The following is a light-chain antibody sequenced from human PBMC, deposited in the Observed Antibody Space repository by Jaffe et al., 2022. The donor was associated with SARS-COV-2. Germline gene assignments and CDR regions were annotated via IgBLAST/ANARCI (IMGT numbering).Light chain of an antibody. V-gene: IGKV3-20*01. Sequence: EIVLTQSPGTLSLSPGERATLSCRASQSVNSNYLAWYQRKPGQTPRLLIFGASSRAAGIPDRFGGSGSGTDFTLTISRLEPEDSAVYFCQQYGTSIWTFGQGTKVEIK. CDR2: GAS. J-gene: IGKJ1*01. CDR1: QSVNSNY. CDR3: QQYGTSIWT.